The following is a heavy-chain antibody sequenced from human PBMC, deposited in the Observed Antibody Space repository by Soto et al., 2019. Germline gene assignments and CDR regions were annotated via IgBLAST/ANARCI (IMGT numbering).Heavy chain of an antibody. CDR2: ISGSGGNT. CDR1: GGSFSGYY. CDR3: VREDSGWYSRGSFDL. V-gene: IGHV3-23*01. D-gene: IGHD6-19*01. Sequence: VQLQQWGAGLLKPSETLSLTCAVYGGSFSGYYWSWIRQPPGKGLEWVSVISGSGGNTYDADSVEGRFTLSRDNSKNTLYLQMNSLRAEDTARYYCVREDSGWYSRGSFDLWGRGTMVTVSS. J-gene: IGHJ3*01.